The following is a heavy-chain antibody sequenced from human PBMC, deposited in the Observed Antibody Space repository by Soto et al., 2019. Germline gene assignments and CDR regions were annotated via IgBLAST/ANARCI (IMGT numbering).Heavy chain of an antibody. V-gene: IGHV3-30*18. J-gene: IGHJ6*02. CDR3: AKDLSKESITIFGVAHYGMDV. CDR2: ISYDGSNK. D-gene: IGHD3-3*01. Sequence: PGGSLRLSCAASGFTFSSYGMHWVRQAPGKGLEWVAVISYDGSNKYYADSVKGRFTISRDNSKNTLYLQMNSLRAEDTAVYYCAKDLSKESITIFGVAHYGMDVWG. CDR1: GFTFSSYG.